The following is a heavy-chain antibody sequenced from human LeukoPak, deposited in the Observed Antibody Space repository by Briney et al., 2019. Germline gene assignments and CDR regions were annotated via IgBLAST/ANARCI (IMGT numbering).Heavy chain of an antibody. CDR1: GGTISSYT. CDR3: AREEGYYDASFDY. CDR2: IIPILGIA. Sequence: SVKVSCKASGGTISSYTISWVRQAPGQGLEWMGRIIPILGIANYAQKFQGRVTITADKSTSTAYMELSSLRSEDTAVYYCAREEGYYDASFDYWGQGTLVTVSS. D-gene: IGHD3-22*01. V-gene: IGHV1-69*04. J-gene: IGHJ4*02.